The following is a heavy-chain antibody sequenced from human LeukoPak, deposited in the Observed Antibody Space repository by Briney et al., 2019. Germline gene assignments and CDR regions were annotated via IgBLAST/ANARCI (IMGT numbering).Heavy chain of an antibody. D-gene: IGHD2-21*02. CDR1: GFTFGNHV. V-gene: IGHV3-23*01. Sequence: GGSLRLSCAASGFTFGNHVMNWVRQAPGKGLEWVSTISGSGGTTYYADSVKGRFTISRDNSKNTVYLQMNTLTAEDTAVYYCAKSAGLVAVTAYSPDWGQGTLVTVSS. CDR3: AKSAGLVAVTAYSPD. J-gene: IGHJ4*02. CDR2: ISGSGGTT.